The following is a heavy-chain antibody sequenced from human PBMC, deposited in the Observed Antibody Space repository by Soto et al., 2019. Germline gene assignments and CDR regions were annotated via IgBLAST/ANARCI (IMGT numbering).Heavy chain of an antibody. CDR2: IYYNGST. Sequence: QVQLQESGPGLVKPSQTLSLTCTVSGGSISSGGYYWSWIRQHPGKGLEWIGYIYYNGSTYYNPSLKSRVTIAVETSNNQFSLKLSSVTAADTAVYYGARTAMVFSYYYYMDVWGKGTTVTVSS. D-gene: IGHD5-18*01. CDR1: GGSISSGGYY. J-gene: IGHJ6*03. CDR3: ARTAMVFSYYYYMDV. V-gene: IGHV4-31*03.